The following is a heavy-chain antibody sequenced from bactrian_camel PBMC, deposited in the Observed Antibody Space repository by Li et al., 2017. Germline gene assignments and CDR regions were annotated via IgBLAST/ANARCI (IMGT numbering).Heavy chain of an antibody. V-gene: IGHV3S1*01. CDR1: GYTYSSYC. D-gene: IGHD2*01. Sequence: HVQLVESGGGSVQAGGSLRLSCAASGYTYSSYCMGWFRQTAGKEREGVAAIDSDGRTSYADSVKGRFTITQDNAKNTLYLQMISLKPEDAGMYYCAARDSVFCVNPPQLDQYNIWGQGTQVTVS. J-gene: IGHJ4*01. CDR3: AARDSVFCVNPPQLDQYNI. CDR2: IDSDGRT.